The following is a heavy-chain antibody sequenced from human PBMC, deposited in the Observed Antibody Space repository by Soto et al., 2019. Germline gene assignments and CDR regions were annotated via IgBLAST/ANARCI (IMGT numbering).Heavy chain of an antibody. CDR2: ISGNGGEI. J-gene: IGHJ4*02. Sequence: GGSLRLSCAASGFTFSSHALTWVRQAPGKGLEWVSAISGNGGEITYADSVQGRFTISRDNSKNTLYLQLNSLRADDTAVYYCAMFPAHSMLGISSAPDYWGQGTLVTVSS. V-gene: IGHV3-23*01. CDR3: AMFPAHSMLGISSAPDY. CDR1: GFTFSSHA. D-gene: IGHD6-6*01.